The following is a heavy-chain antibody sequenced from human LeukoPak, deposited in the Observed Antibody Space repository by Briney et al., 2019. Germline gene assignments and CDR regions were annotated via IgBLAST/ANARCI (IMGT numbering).Heavy chain of an antibody. V-gene: IGHV6-1*01. CDR3: ARVPYYDFQADAFDI. J-gene: IGHJ3*02. CDR2: TYYRSKWYN. Sequence: SQTLSLTCAISGDSVSANGAAWNWIRQSPSRGLEWLGRTYYRSKWYNDYAVSVKSRVTINPDTSKNQFSLQLNSVTPEDTAVYYCARVPYYDFQADAFDIWGQGTMVTVSS. CDR1: GDSVSANGAA. D-gene: IGHD3-3*01.